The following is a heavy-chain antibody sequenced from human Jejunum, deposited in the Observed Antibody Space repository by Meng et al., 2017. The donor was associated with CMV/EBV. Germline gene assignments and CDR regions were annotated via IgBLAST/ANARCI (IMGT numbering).Heavy chain of an antibody. CDR3: ARAYSTSSPHFDF. Sequence: TASGGTFGSYAIGWVRPAPGHGLGWMGGLIPFLASTISAQKFQGSVTITTYDSTSTAYMELSSLRSEDTAVYSCARAYSTSSPHFDFWGQGTLVTVSS. V-gene: IGHV1-69*05. CDR2: LIPFLAST. D-gene: IGHD6-6*01. CDR1: GGTFGSYA. J-gene: IGHJ4*02.